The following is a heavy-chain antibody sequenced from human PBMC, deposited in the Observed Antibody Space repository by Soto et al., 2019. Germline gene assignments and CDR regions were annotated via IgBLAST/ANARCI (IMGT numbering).Heavy chain of an antibody. V-gene: IGHV3-66*01. D-gene: IGHD6-19*01. CDR2: LYSGGST. J-gene: IGHJ4*02. CDR1: GFTVSSNY. Sequence: GGSLRLSCAASGFTVSSNYMSWVRQAPGKGLEWVSVLYSGGSTYYADSVKGRFTISRDDSKNTLYLQMNSLRAEDTAVYYCAREGSGIAVAGVFDYWGQGTLVTVSS. CDR3: AREGSGIAVAGVFDY.